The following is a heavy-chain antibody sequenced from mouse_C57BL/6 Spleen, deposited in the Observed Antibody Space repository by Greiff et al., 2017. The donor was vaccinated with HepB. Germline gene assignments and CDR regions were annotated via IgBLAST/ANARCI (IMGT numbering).Heavy chain of an antibody. D-gene: IGHD2-3*01. Sequence: EVQGVESGGGLVKPGGSLKLSCAASGFTFSSYAMSWVRQTPEKRLEWVATISDGGSYTYYPDNVKGRFTISRDNAKNNLYLQMSHLKSEDTAMYYCAREGDGYHRYFDVWGTGTTVTVSS. CDR1: GFTFSSYA. CDR3: AREGDGYHRYFDV. V-gene: IGHV5-4*01. J-gene: IGHJ1*03. CDR2: ISDGGSYT.